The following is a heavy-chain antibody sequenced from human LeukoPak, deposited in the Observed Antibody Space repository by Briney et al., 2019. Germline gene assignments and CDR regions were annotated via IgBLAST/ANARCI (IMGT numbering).Heavy chain of an antibody. Sequence: GGSLRLSCAASGFTFSSYSMNWVRQAPGKGLEWVSYISSSSSTIYYADSVKGRFTISRDNSKNTLYLQMNSLRAEDTAVYYCAKDAESYDFWSGYYYYYYYYMDVWGKGTTVTVSS. CDR3: AKDAESYDFWSGYYYYYYYYMDV. CDR1: GFTFSSYS. D-gene: IGHD3-3*01. CDR2: ISSSSSTI. J-gene: IGHJ6*03. V-gene: IGHV3-48*01.